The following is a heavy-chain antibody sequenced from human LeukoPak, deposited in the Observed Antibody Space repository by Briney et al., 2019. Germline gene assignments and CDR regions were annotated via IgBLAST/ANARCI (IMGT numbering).Heavy chain of an antibody. V-gene: IGHV1-18*01. Sequence: GASVKVSCKASGYSFTGYGVSWVRQAPGQGLEWMGWISPYTGNTDYVHDLRGRVTVTADTSTNTVYMELRSLRYDDTAVYYCTREAEDLPGPITLLYWGQGPLVSVSS. CDR1: GYSFTGYG. CDR3: TREAEDLPGPITLLY. J-gene: IGHJ4*02. D-gene: IGHD2-2*01. CDR2: ISPYTGNT.